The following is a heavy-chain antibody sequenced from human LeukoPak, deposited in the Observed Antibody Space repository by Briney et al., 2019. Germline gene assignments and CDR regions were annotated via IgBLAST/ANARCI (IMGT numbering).Heavy chain of an antibody. J-gene: IGHJ4*02. CDR2: IYYNGST. V-gene: IGHV4-59*08. Sequence: SETLSLTCTVSGGSISSYYWSWIRQPPGKGLEWIGYIYYNGSTNYNPSLKSRVTISVDASKNQFSLKLSSVTAADTAVYYCARHVYNAGFYFDYWGQGTLFTASS. D-gene: IGHD5-24*01. CDR1: GGSISSYY. CDR3: ARHVYNAGFYFDY.